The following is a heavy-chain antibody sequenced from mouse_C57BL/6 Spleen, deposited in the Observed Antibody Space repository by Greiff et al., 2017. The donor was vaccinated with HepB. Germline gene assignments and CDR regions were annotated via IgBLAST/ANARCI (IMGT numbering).Heavy chain of an antibody. CDR2: INYDGSST. Sequence: DVHLVESEGGLVQPGRSLKLSCTVSGFSFSDYYMAWVRQVPEKGLEWVANINYDGSSTYYLDSLKSRFIISRDTAKNILYLLMSGLKSDDTATYCSARDYYGYFDFDYWGKGTTLTVAS. CDR1: GFSFSDYY. J-gene: IGHJ2*01. D-gene: IGHD2-3*01. CDR3: ARDYYGYFDFDY. V-gene: IGHV5-16*01.